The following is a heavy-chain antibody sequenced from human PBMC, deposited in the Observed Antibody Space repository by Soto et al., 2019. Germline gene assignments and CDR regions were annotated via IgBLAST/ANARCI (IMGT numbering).Heavy chain of an antibody. J-gene: IGHJ3*02. CDR3: AHTKISPWASPAGRAFDI. Sequence: SGPTLVNPTQTLTLTCTFSGFSLSTSGVGVGWIRQPPGKALEWLALIYWDDDKRYSPSLKSRLTITKDTSKNQVVLTMTNMDPVDTATYYCAHTKISPWASPAGRAFDIWGQGTMVTVSS. CDR2: IYWDDDK. CDR1: GFSLSTSGVG. V-gene: IGHV2-5*02. D-gene: IGHD6-19*01.